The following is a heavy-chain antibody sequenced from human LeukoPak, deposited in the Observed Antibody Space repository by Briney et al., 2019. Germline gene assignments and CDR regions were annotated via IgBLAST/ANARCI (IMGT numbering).Heavy chain of an antibody. J-gene: IGHJ3*02. Sequence: ASVKVSCKASGYTFTSYDINWVRQAPGQGLEWMGWINPNSGGTNYAQKFQGRVTMTRDTSISAAYMELSRLRSDDTAVYYCATRHYYDSSIAFDIWGQGTMVTVSS. CDR3: ATRHYYDSSIAFDI. V-gene: IGHV1-2*02. CDR1: GYTFTSYD. CDR2: INPNSGGT. D-gene: IGHD3-22*01.